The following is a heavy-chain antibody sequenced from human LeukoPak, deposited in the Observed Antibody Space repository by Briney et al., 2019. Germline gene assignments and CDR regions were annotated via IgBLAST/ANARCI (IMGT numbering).Heavy chain of an antibody. CDR1: GYSFTSYA. CDR2: IYPGDSHT. D-gene: IGHD2-15*01. CDR3: ARGTNFCSGGGCYSSDY. Sequence: GESLNISGEGSGYSFTSYAIGGVRQMPGKGLEWMGIIYPGDSHTRYSPSFQGQVTISADKSISTAYLQWSSLKASDTAMYFCARGTNFCSGGGCYSSDYWGEGTLVTVSS. V-gene: IGHV5-51*01. J-gene: IGHJ4*02.